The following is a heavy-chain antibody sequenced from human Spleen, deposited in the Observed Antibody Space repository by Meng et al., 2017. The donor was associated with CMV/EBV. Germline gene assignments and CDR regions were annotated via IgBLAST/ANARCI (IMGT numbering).Heavy chain of an antibody. J-gene: IGHJ6*02. CDR3: ARDSTYCSGPSCSIAEGYYYYYGMDV. CDR2: INPSGGST. Sequence: WVRQAPGQGLEWMGIINPSGGSTSYTQKFQGRVTMTRDTSTSTVYMELSSLRSEDTAVYFCARDSTYCSGPSCSIAEGYYYYYGMDVWGQGTTVTVSS. V-gene: IGHV1-46*01. D-gene: IGHD2-2*01.